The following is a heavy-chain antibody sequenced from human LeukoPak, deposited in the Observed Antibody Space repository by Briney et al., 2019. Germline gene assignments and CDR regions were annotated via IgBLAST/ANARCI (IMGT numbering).Heavy chain of an antibody. D-gene: IGHD3-10*01. Sequence: SETLSLTCTVSGGSISSGSYYWSWIRQPAGKGLEWIGRIYYSGSTYYNPSLKSRVTISVDTSKNQFSLKLTSVTAADTAVYYCARETGGSGSPSFDYWGQGTLVTVSS. CDR2: IYYSGST. CDR3: ARETGGSGSPSFDY. J-gene: IGHJ4*02. V-gene: IGHV4-61*10. CDR1: GGSISSGSYY.